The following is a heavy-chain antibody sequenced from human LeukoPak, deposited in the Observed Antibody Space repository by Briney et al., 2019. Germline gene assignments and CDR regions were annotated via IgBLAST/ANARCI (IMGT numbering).Heavy chain of an antibody. CDR3: ARDAGSSSWWDWFDP. V-gene: IGHV4-4*08. D-gene: IGHD6-13*01. CDR2: ISNSGST. J-gene: IGHJ5*02. Sequence: SETLSLTCTVSGGSISSYYWSWIRQPPGKGLEWIGYISNSGSTNYNPSLKSRVTISADTSKNQFSLKLSSVTAADTAVYYCARDAGSSSWWDWFDPWGQGTLVTVSS. CDR1: GGSISSYY.